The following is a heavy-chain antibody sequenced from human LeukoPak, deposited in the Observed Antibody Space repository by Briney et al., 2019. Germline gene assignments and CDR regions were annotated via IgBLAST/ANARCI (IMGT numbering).Heavy chain of an antibody. CDR1: GFTFSSYA. CDR2: ISYDGSNK. J-gene: IGHJ6*02. V-gene: IGHV3-30*04. Sequence: GGSLRLSCAASGFTFSSYAMHWVRQAPGKGLEWVAVISYDGSNKYYADSVKGRFTISRDNSKNTLYLQMNSLRAEDTAVYYCARDLQFYYYYGMDVWGQGTTVPVSS. D-gene: IGHD6-19*01. CDR3: ARDLQFYYYYGMDV.